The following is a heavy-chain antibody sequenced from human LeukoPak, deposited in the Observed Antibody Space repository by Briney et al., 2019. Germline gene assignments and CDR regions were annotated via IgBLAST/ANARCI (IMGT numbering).Heavy chain of an antibody. J-gene: IGHJ4*02. D-gene: IGHD3-22*01. CDR2: IRSSGSTI. Sequence: GGSLRLSCAASGFTFSNYAMSWVRQAPGKGLEWVSYIRSSGSTIYYADSVKGRFTISRDNAKNSLYLQMNSLRDEDTAVYYRARDPAHSSGPFDCWGQGTLVTVSS. CDR1: GFTFSNYA. CDR3: ARDPAHSSGPFDC. V-gene: IGHV3-48*02.